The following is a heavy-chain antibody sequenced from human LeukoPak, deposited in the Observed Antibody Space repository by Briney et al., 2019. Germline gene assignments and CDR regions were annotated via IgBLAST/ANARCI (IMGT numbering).Heavy chain of an antibody. CDR2: ISASGGST. J-gene: IGHJ5*02. CDR3: AKGDGYNYDNWFDP. D-gene: IGHD5-24*01. CDR1: GFTSSGYA. V-gene: IGHV3-23*01. Sequence: GGSLRLSCAASGFTSSGYALSWVRQAPGKGLEWVSGISASGGSTYYADSVKGRFTISRSNSKNTLYLQMNSLRAEDTAVYYCAKGDGYNYDNWFDPWGQGTLVTVSS.